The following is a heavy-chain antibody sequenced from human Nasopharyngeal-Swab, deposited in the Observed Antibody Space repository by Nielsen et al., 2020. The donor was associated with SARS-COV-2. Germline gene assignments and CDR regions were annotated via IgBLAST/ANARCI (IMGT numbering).Heavy chain of an antibody. V-gene: IGHV3-30-3*01. CDR2: ISYDGSNK. D-gene: IGHD6-19*01. CDR1: GFTFSSYA. J-gene: IGHJ4*02. Sequence: GESLKIPCAASGFTFSSYAMHWVRQAPGKGLEWVAVISYDGSNKYYADSVKGRFTISRDNSKNTLYLQMNSLRAEDTAVYYCARDSAVAGRGRVPGYWGQGTLVTVSS. CDR3: ARDSAVAGRGRVPGY.